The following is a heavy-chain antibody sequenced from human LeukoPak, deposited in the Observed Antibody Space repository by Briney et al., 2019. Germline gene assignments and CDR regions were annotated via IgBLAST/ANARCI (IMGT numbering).Heavy chain of an antibody. CDR1: GFTFSSYA. D-gene: IGHD3-9*01. J-gene: IGHJ6*04. Sequence: PGRSLRLSCAASGFTFSSYAMHWVRQAPGKGLEWVAVIPYDGSNKYYADSVKGRFTISRDNSKNTLYLQMNSLRAEDTAVYYCARDRYFDWYVIGYYYYGMDVWGKGTTVTVSS. CDR3: ARDRYFDWYVIGYYYYGMDV. V-gene: IGHV3-30*04. CDR2: IPYDGSNK.